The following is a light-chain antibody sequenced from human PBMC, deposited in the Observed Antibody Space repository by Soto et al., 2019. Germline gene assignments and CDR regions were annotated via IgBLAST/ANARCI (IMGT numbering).Light chain of an antibody. Sequence: DIQMTQSPSSLSASVGDRVTIACRASQSISTYVNWYLQKPGKAPQLLIFAASRLHSGVPSRFSGSGSGTDFTLTINSLEPEDLATYCCQQSYTTPRTFGQGTKVAIK. CDR3: QQSYTTPRT. V-gene: IGKV1-39*01. CDR1: QSISTY. CDR2: AAS. J-gene: IGKJ1*01.